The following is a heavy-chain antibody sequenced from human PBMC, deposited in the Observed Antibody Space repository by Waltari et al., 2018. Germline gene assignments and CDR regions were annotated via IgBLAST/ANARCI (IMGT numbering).Heavy chain of an antibody. CDR2: LYHSGST. D-gene: IGHD3-22*01. CDR3: ARGSYDSSDYYFFDY. J-gene: IGHJ4*02. V-gene: IGHV4-38-2*02. CDR1: GYSISSGYY. Sequence: QVQLQESGPGLVKPSETLSLTCTVSGYSISSGYYWGWIRQPPEKGLEWIGTLYHSGSTYYNPSLKSRVTISVDTSKNQFSLKLTSVTAADTAVYYCARGSYDSSDYYFFDYWGQETLVTVSS.